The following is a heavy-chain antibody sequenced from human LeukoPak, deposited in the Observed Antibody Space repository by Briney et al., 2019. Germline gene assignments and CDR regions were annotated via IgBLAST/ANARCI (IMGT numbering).Heavy chain of an antibody. CDR2: INQDGSEK. Sequence: GGSLRLSCAASGFTFRSYWMSWVRQVPGKGLEWVANINQDGSEKNYVDSVKGRFIISRDNAKNSLYLQMNSLRAEDTAVYYCARTYGSGPPFDYWGQGTLVTVSS. CDR1: GFTFRSYW. J-gene: IGHJ4*02. D-gene: IGHD3-10*01. V-gene: IGHV3-7*01. CDR3: ARTYGSGPPFDY.